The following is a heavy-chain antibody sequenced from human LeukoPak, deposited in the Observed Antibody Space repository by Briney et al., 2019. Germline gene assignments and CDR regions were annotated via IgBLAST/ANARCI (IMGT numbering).Heavy chain of an antibody. V-gene: IGHV3-7*01. Sequence: GGSLRLSCAASGFTFSSYWMSWVRQAPGKGLEWVAKIKQDGSEKYYGDSVKGRFTISRDNANNSLYLQMNSLRAEDTAVYYCARDTSGFGRFDTWGQGTLVTVSS. J-gene: IGHJ5*02. CDR1: GFTFSSYW. CDR3: ARDTSGFGRFDT. D-gene: IGHD3-22*01. CDR2: IKQDGSEK.